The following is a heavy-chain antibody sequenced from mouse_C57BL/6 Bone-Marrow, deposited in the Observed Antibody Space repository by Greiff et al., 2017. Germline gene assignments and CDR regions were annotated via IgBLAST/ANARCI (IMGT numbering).Heavy chain of an antibody. CDR2: INPNNGGT. D-gene: IGHD4-1*01. V-gene: IGHV1-22*01. CDR3: ALTGTGGVYFDY. CDR1: GYTFPDYN. J-gene: IGHJ2*01. Sequence: VQLQQSGPELVKPGASVKMSCKASGYTFPDYNMHWVKQSHGKSLEWIGYINPNNGGTSYNQKFKGKATLTVNKSSSTAYMVLRSLTSEDSAVYYCALTGTGGVYFDYWGQGTTLTVSS.